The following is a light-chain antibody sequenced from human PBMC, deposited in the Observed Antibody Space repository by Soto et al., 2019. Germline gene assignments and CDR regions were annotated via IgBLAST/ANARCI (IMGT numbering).Light chain of an antibody. J-gene: IGKJ4*01. CDR3: QQLNSYLLA. CDR1: QGISSY. CDR2: AAS. Sequence: DIQLTQSPSFLSASVGDRVTITCRASQGISSYLAWYQQKPGKAPKLLIYAASTLQSGVPSRFSGSGSGTEFTLTISSLQPEEFATYYFQQLNSYLLACGGGTKVEIK. V-gene: IGKV1-9*01.